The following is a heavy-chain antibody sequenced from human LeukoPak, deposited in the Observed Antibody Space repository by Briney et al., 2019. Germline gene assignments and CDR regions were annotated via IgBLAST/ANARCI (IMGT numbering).Heavy chain of an antibody. J-gene: IGHJ3*01. CDR1: GYTFTSYY. V-gene: IGHV1-46*01. CDR3: ARTHCGVTSCSHDAFDF. D-gene: IGHD2-2*01. Sequence: ASVKVSCKASGYTFTSYYIHWVRQAPGQGLEWMGIINPSGGSTSYAQKFQGRVTMTGDTSTSTVYMEVSSLRSEDTAVYYCARTHCGVTSCSHDAFDFWGQGTMVTVSS. CDR2: INPSGGST.